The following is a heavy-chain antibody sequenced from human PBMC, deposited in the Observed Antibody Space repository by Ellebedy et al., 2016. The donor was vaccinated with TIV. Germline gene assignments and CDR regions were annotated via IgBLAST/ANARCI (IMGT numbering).Heavy chain of an antibody. D-gene: IGHD5-12*01. Sequence: GESLKISXAASGFTFSSYAMSWVRQAPGKGLEWVSAISGSGGSTYYADSVKGRFTISRDNSKNTLYLQMNSLRAEGTAVYYCARQEWLRFDYWGQGTLVTVSS. J-gene: IGHJ4*02. V-gene: IGHV3-23*01. CDR1: GFTFSSYA. CDR2: ISGSGGST. CDR3: ARQEWLRFDY.